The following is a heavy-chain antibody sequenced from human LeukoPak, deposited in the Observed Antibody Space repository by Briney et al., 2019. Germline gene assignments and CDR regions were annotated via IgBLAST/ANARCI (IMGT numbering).Heavy chain of an antibody. CDR2: INHSGST. V-gene: IGHV4-34*01. Sequence: SETLSLTCAVYGGSFSGYYWSWIRQPPGKGLEWIGEINHSGSTNYNPSLKSRVTISVDTSKNQFSLKLSSVTAADTAVYYCARGRYHYDILTGYPTPYYYYGMDVWGQGTTVTVSS. CDR1: GGSFSGYY. J-gene: IGHJ6*02. D-gene: IGHD3-9*01. CDR3: ARGRYHYDILTGYPTPYYYYGMDV.